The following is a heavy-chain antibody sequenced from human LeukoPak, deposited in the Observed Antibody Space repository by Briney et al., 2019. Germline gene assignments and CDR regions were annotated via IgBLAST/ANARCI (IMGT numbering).Heavy chain of an antibody. Sequence: GGSLRLSCAASGFTVSSNYMSWVRQAPGKGLEWVSVIYSGGSTYYADSVKGRFTISRDNSKNTLYLQMNSLRAEDTAVYYCARDGYYYDSSGYYLDYWGQGTLVTVSS. CDR2: IYSGGST. D-gene: IGHD3-22*01. CDR1: GFTVSSNY. V-gene: IGHV3-66*01. J-gene: IGHJ4*02. CDR3: ARDGYYYDSSGYYLDY.